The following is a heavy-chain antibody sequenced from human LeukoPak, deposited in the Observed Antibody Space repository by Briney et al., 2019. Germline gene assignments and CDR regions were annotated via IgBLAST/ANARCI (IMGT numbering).Heavy chain of an antibody. CDR3: VRGRGRSSSWSYFDY. J-gene: IGHJ4*02. CDR2: INHSGST. Sequence: SETLSRTCAVYGGSFSGYYWSWIRQPPGKGLEWIGEINHSGSTNYNPSLKSRVTISVDTSKNQFSLKLSSVTAADTAVYYCVRGRGRSSSWSYFDYWGQGTLVTVSS. CDR1: GGSFSGYY. V-gene: IGHV4-34*01. D-gene: IGHD6-13*01.